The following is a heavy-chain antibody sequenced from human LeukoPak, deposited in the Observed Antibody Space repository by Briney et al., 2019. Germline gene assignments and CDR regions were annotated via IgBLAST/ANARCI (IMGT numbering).Heavy chain of an antibody. CDR3: AKYLPSTSTYPPLYAFDV. D-gene: IGHD2-2*02. Sequence: GGSLRLSCSASGFTFSSYAMHWVRQAPGKGLEYVSAISINGGSTYYADSVKGRFTISRDNSDNTLFLHMKSLRADDAAIYFCAKYLPSTSTYPPLYAFDVWGQGTTVTVSS. CDR1: GFTFSSYA. CDR2: ISINGGST. V-gene: IGHV3-64*04. J-gene: IGHJ6*02.